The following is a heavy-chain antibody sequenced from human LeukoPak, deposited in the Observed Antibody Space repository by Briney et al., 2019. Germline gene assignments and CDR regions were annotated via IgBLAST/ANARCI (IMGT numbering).Heavy chain of an antibody. CDR1: GFTFDDYA. D-gene: IGHD3-16*01. CDR3: VKDNGRGGNFDY. J-gene: IGHJ4*02. V-gene: IGHV3-9*01. CDR2: ISWNSGSI. Sequence: GGSLRLSCAASGFTFDDYAMHWVRQAPGKGLEWVSGISWNSGSIGYADSVKGRFTISRDSAKNSLYLQMNSLRAEDTALYYCVKDNGRGGNFDYWGQGTLVTVSS.